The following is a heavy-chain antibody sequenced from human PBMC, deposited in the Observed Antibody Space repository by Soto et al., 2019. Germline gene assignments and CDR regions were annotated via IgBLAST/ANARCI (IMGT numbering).Heavy chain of an antibody. D-gene: IGHD3-9*01. CDR1: GYTFTSYA. CDR2: INAGNGNT. J-gene: IGHJ1*01. Sequence: ASVKVSCKASGYTFTSYAMHWVRQAPGQRLEWMGWINAGNGNTKYSQKFQGRVTITRDTSTSTVYMELSSLRSEDTAVYYCARGSRYYDILTGYSREYFQHWGQGTLVTVSS. CDR3: ARGSRYYDILTGYSREYFQH. V-gene: IGHV1-3*01.